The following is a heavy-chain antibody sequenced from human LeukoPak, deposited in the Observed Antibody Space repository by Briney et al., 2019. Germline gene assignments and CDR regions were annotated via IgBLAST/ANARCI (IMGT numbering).Heavy chain of an antibody. CDR1: GFTFSSYA. J-gene: IGHJ4*02. D-gene: IGHD6-19*01. V-gene: IGHV3-23*01. CDR2: ISGSGGST. Sequence: GGSLRLSCAASGFTFSSYAMSWVRQAPGKGLEWVSAISGSGGSTYYADSVKGRFAISRDNSKNTLYLQMNSLRAEDTAVYYCAKDGKSIAVAPGDYWGQGTLVTVSS. CDR3: AKDGKSIAVAPGDY.